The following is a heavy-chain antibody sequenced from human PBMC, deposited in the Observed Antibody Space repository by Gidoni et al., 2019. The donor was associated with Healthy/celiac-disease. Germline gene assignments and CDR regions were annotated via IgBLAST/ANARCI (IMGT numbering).Heavy chain of an antibody. J-gene: IGHJ4*02. V-gene: IGHV3-21*01. CDR2: MSSSSSYK. CDR1: GFPFSSYS. Sequence: EVQLVESGGGLVKPWCSLSLSCAASGFPFSSYSMNWVHQPPGKGLEWVSSMSSSSSYKYNEDAGKGRFTISRDNAKNSLYLQMNSLRAEERAVYYGEKASQDIVVVVAAIYFDYWGQGTLVTVSS. D-gene: IGHD2-15*01. CDR3: EKASQDIVVVVAAIYFDY.